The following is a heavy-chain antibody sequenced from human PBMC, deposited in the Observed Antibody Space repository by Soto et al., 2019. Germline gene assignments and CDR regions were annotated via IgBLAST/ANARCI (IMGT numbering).Heavy chain of an antibody. J-gene: IGHJ4*02. Sequence: QVQLQESGPGLVKPSETLSLTCTVSGGSISSYYWSWIRQPPGKGLEWIGYIYYSGSTNYNPSLKSRVTISVDTSKNQFSLKLSSVTAADTAVYYCARRYGSYFDYWGQVTLVTVSS. CDR2: IYYSGST. D-gene: IGHD1-26*01. CDR1: GGSISSYY. V-gene: IGHV4-59*01. CDR3: ARRYGSYFDY.